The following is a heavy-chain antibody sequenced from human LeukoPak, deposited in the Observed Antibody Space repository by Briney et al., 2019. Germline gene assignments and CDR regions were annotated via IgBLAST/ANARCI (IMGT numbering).Heavy chain of an antibody. CDR1: GFTFSSYS. CDR2: ISSSSSTI. J-gene: IGHJ4*02. D-gene: IGHD1-14*01. Sequence: GGSLRLSCAASGFTFSSYSMNWVRQAPGKGLEWVSYISSSSSTIYYADSVKGRFTISRDNAKNSLYLQMNSLRAEDTAVYYCARDSSPEGFDYWGQGTLVTVSS. V-gene: IGHV3-48*01. CDR3: ARDSSPEGFDY.